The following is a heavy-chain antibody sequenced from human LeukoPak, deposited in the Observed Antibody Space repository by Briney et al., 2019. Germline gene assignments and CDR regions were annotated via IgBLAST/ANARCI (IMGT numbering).Heavy chain of an antibody. Sequence: ASVKVSCKASGYTFTSYYMHWVRQAPGQGLEWMGIISPSGGSTSYAQKFQGRVTMTRDTSTSTVYMELSSLRSEDTAVYYCARDWGSGSNPNWFDPWGQGTLVTVSS. J-gene: IGHJ5*02. CDR3: ARDWGSGSNPNWFDP. V-gene: IGHV1-46*01. CDR1: GYTFTSYY. CDR2: ISPSGGST. D-gene: IGHD3-10*01.